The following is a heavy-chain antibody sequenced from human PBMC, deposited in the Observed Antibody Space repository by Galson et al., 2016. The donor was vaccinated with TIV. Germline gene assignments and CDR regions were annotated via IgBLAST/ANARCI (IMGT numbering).Heavy chain of an antibody. CDR2: TDWDGDK. Sequence: PALVKPTQTLTLTCTFSGFSLTTHGMCVSWIRQPPGKALEWLARTDWDGDKFYSTSLQTRLSISKDTSRNQVALTLSNVDPVDTATYFCARSSIRDVSTHRFFDYWGQGTLVTVSP. J-gene: IGHJ4*02. CDR1: GFSLTTHGMC. CDR3: ARSSIRDVSTHRFFDY. D-gene: IGHD5-24*01. V-gene: IGHV2-70*17.